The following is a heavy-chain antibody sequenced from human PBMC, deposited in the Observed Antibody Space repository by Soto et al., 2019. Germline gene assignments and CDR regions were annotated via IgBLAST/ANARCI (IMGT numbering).Heavy chain of an antibody. CDR2: ISGSGGST. D-gene: IGHD3-22*01. J-gene: IGHJ4*02. CDR1: GFTFSSYA. Sequence: GGSLRLSCAASGFTFSSYAMSWVRQAPGKGLEWVSAISGSGGSTYYADSVKGRFTISRDNSKNTLYLQMNSLRAEDTAVYYCASDYDSSGYFDYWGQGTLVTVSS. CDR3: ASDYDSSGYFDY. V-gene: IGHV3-23*01.